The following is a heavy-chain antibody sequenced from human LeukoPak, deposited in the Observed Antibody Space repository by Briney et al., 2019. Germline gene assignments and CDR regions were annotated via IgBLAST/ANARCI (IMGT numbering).Heavy chain of an antibody. CDR1: GFTFSSYA. Sequence: PGGSLRLSCAASGFTFSSYAMSWVRQAPGKGLEWVSAISGSGGSTYYADSVKGRFTISRDNSKNTLYLQMNSLRAEDTAVYYCARKRGGPNYGGNIIDYWGQGTLVTVSS. CDR2: ISGSGGST. D-gene: IGHD4-23*01. J-gene: IGHJ4*02. V-gene: IGHV3-23*01. CDR3: ARKRGGPNYGGNIIDY.